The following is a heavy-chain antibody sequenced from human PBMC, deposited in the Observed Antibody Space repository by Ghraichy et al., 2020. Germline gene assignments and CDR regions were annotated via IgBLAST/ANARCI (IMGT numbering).Heavy chain of an antibody. V-gene: IGHV3-48*02. D-gene: IGHD6-19*01. CDR3: ASRINTGYSSGWYYMDV. CDR1: GFTFSSYS. J-gene: IGHJ6*03. Sequence: GESLNISCAASGFTFSSYSMNWVRQAPGKGLEWVSYISSSSSTIYYADSVKGRFTISRDNAKNSLYLQMNSLRDEDTAVYYCASRINTGYSSGWYYMDVWGKGTTVTVSS. CDR2: ISSSSSTI.